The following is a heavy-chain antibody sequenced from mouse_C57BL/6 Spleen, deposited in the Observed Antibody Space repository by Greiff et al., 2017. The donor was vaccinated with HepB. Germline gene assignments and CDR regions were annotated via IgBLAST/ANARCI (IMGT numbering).Heavy chain of an antibody. CDR2: IDPETGGT. CDR3: TREDWDDYFDY. D-gene: IGHD4-1*01. Sequence: QVQLQQSGAELVRPGASVTLSCKASGYTLTDYEMHWVKQTPVHGLEWIGAIDPETGGTAYNQKFKGKAILTADKSSSTAYMELRSLTSEDSAVYYCTREDWDDYFDYWGQGTTLTVSS. CDR1: GYTLTDYE. V-gene: IGHV1-15*01. J-gene: IGHJ2*01.